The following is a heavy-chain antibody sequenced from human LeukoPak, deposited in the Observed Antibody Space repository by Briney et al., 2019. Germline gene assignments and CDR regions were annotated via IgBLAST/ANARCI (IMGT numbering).Heavy chain of an antibody. CDR1: GGSISSYY. CDR3: ARRKGGGSCCYDAFDI. V-gene: IGHV4-59*08. CDR2: IYYSGST. D-gene: IGHD2-15*01. Sequence: SETQSLTCTVSGGSISSYYWSWIRQPPGKGLEWIGYIYYSGSTNYNPSLKSRVTMSVDTSKNQFSLKLSSVTAADTAVYYCARRKGGGSCCYDAFDIWGQGTMVTVSS. J-gene: IGHJ3*02.